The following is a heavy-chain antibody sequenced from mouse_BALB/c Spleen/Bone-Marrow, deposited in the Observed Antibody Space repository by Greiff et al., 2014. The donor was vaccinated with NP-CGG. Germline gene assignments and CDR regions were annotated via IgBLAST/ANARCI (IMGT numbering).Heavy chain of an antibody. D-gene: IGHD1-1*01. V-gene: IGHV7-3*02. CDR2: ISNKANGYTT. CDR3: ARDRNYDINWYFDV. J-gene: IGHJ1*01. CDR1: GFTFTDYY. Sequence: EVQLVESGGGLVQPGGSLRLSCATSGFTFTDYYMSWVRQPPGKALEWLGFISNKANGYTTEYSASVKGRFTISRDSSQSILYLQMNILRTEDSATYYCARDRNYDINWYFDVWGAGTTVTVSS.